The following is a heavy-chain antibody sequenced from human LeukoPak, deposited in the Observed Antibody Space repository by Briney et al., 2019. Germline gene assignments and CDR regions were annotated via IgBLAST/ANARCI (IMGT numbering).Heavy chain of an antibody. CDR1: GFTFSSYS. V-gene: IGHV3-48*04. Sequence: GGSLRLSCAASGFTFSSYSMNWVRQAPGKGLEWVSYISSSSSTIYYADSVKGRFTISRDNAKNSLYLQLNSLRAEDTAVYYCAREGGVVPAATYKGGWYRGYFDYWGQGTLVTVSS. D-gene: IGHD2-2*01. CDR3: AREGGVVPAATYKGGWYRGYFDY. CDR2: ISSSSSTI. J-gene: IGHJ4*02.